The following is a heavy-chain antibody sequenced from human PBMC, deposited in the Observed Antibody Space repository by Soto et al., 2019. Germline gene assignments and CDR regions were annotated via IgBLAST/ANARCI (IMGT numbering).Heavy chain of an antibody. J-gene: IGHJ4*02. CDR1: GDSVSNNRAA. CDR2: TYYRSKWLN. Sequence: SQTLSLTCAISGDSVSNNRAAWNWIRQSPSRGLEWLGRTYYRSKWLNDYAASMKGRLTISPDTSKNQFSLHLDSVTPEDTAMYYCETAPPAFHSAFGYWGQGSLVTASS. V-gene: IGHV6-1*01. CDR3: ETAPPAFHSAFGY. D-gene: IGHD5-18*01.